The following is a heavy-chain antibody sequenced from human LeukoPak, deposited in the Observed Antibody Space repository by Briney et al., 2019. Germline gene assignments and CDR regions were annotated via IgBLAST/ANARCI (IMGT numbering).Heavy chain of an antibody. CDR2: IYYSGST. J-gene: IGHJ4*02. CDR3: AGFQGTVWGSYRYDFDY. CDR1: GGSISSSSYY. Sequence: SETLSLTCTVSGGSISSSSYYWGWIRQPPGKGLEWIGSIYYSGSTYYNPSLKSRVTISVDTSKNQFSLKLSSVTAADTAVYYCAGFQGTVWGSYRYDFDYWGQGTLVTVSS. D-gene: IGHD3-16*02. V-gene: IGHV4-39*01.